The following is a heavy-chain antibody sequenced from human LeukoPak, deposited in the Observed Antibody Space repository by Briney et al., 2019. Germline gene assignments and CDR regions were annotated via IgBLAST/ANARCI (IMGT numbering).Heavy chain of an antibody. Sequence: GGSLRLSCAASGFTFSSFDMNWVRQAPGKGLEWVSSIGTSSRYIYYRDSVKGRFTISRDDAKNSLYLQMNSLRVEDTAVYYCARADCSGSTCYLRRSWFDPWGQGTLVTVSS. CDR2: IGTSSRYI. J-gene: IGHJ5*02. CDR1: GFTFSSFD. D-gene: IGHD2-2*01. V-gene: IGHV3-21*01. CDR3: ARADCSGSTCYLRRSWFDP.